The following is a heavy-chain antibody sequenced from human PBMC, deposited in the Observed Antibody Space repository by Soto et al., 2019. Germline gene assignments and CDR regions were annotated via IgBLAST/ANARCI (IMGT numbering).Heavy chain of an antibody. J-gene: IGHJ5*02. D-gene: IGHD6-25*01. CDR3: ARGVAGSGLNWFDP. CDR1: GSSIIGYY. Sequence: SETLSLTCTFSGSSIIGYYWTWIRHSPERGLEWIGYIHYSGSANYNPSLNSRLTMSVDRSKSQFSMKLASVTAADTAVYYCARGVAGSGLNWFDPWGQGTLVTVSS. V-gene: IGHV4-59*12. CDR2: IHYSGSA.